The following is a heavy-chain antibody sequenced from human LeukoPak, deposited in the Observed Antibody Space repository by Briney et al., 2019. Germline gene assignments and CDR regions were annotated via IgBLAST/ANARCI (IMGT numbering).Heavy chain of an antibody. Sequence: SETLSLTCTVSGGSISSGGFYWSWIRQPPGKGLEWIGYIYHSGSSYYNPSLKSRVTISVDRSKNQFSLKLSSVTAADTAVYYCARQNSKLYYFDYWGQGTLVTVSS. J-gene: IGHJ4*02. V-gene: IGHV4-30-2*01. CDR2: IYHSGSS. CDR3: ARQNSKLYYFDY. D-gene: IGHD4-23*01. CDR1: GGSISSGGFY.